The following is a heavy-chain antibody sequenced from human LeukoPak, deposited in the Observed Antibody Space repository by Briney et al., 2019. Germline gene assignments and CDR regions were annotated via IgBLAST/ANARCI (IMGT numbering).Heavy chain of an antibody. V-gene: IGHV4-59*01. D-gene: IGHD3-22*01. J-gene: IGHJ3*02. CDR1: GVSISSFY. CDR3: ARGYYDTSGSSNTFDI. Sequence: SETLSLTCSASGVSISSFYWSWIRQSPGKGLEWIGFIHYSGSTNYNPSLKSRVNISADTSKNQFSLKLTSVTAADTAVYYCARGYYDTSGSSNTFDIWGQGTMVTVSS. CDR2: IHYSGST.